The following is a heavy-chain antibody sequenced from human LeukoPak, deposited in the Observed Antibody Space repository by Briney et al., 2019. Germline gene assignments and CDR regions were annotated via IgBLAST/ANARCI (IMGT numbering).Heavy chain of an antibody. Sequence: GGSLRLSCAVSGITLSNYGMSWVRQAPGKGVGWVAGISGSGGGTNYADSVRGRFTISRDNSKNTLYLRMNSLGAEDTAVYFCAKRGVVIRVILVGFHKEAYYFDSWGQGALVTVSS. CDR2: ISGSGGGT. CDR1: GITLSNYG. CDR3: AKRGVVIRVILVGFHKEAYYFDS. J-gene: IGHJ4*02. D-gene: IGHD3-22*01. V-gene: IGHV3-23*01.